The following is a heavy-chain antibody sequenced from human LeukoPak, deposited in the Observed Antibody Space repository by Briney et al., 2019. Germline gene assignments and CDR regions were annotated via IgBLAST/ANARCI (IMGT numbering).Heavy chain of an antibody. Sequence: SGGSLRLSCAASGFTFSSYSMNWVRQAPGKGLEWVSYISSSSSTIYYADSVKGRFTISRDNAKNSLYLQMNSLRAEDTAVYYCARGWGFDWLLFKPDFDYWGQGTLVTVSS. CDR1: GFTFSSYS. D-gene: IGHD3-9*01. V-gene: IGHV3-48*04. J-gene: IGHJ4*02. CDR2: ISSSSSTI. CDR3: ARGWGFDWLLFKPDFDY.